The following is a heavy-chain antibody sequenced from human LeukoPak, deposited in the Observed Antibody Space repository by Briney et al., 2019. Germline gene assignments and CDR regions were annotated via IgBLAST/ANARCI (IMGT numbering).Heavy chain of an antibody. V-gene: IGHV3-30*18. CDR3: AKAVGSISWSFDY. J-gene: IGHJ4*02. CDR2: LSYDGSNK. D-gene: IGHD6-13*01. Sequence: GGSLRLSCAASGFTFSSHGMHWVRQAPGKGLEWVAILSYDGSNKYYADSVKGRFTISRDNSKNTLYLQMNSLRAEDTAVYYCAKAVGSISWSFDYWGQGTLVTVSS. CDR1: GFTFSSHG.